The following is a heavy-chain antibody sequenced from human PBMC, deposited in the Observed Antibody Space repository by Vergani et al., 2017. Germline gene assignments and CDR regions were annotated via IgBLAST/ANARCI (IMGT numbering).Heavy chain of an antibody. CDR3: GSKMNSGYDWALIY. Sequence: QVQLVESGGGVVQPGRSLRLSCAASGFTFSSYAMHWVRQAPGKGLEWVAFIRYDGSNKYYADSVKGRFTISRDNSKNTLYLQMNSLRAEDTAVYYCGSKMNSGYDWALIYWGQGTLVTVSS. V-gene: IGHV3-30-3*01. J-gene: IGHJ4*02. CDR1: GFTFSSYA. CDR2: IRYDGSNK. D-gene: IGHD5-12*01.